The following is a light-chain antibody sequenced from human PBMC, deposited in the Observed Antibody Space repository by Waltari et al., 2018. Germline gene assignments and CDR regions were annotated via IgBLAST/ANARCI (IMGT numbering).Light chain of an antibody. Sequence: DIQMTQSPSSLSASVGERVTITCRASQSISSYLNWYQQKPGKAPKVLICAASSLQSGVPSRFSGSGSGTDFTLTISSLQPEDFTTYYCQQSYRTPYTFGQGTKLQIK. V-gene: IGKV1-39*01. CDR3: QQSYRTPYT. J-gene: IGKJ2*01. CDR2: AAS. CDR1: QSISSY.